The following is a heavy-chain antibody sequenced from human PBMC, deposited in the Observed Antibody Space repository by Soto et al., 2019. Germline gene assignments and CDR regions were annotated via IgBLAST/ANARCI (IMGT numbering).Heavy chain of an antibody. J-gene: IGHJ6*03. Sequence: ASVKVSCKASGYTFTSYSISWVRQAPGQGLEWMGWISAYNGNTNYAQKLQGRVTMTTDTSTSTAYMELRSLRSDDTAVYYCARRSLEWLLEPYYYYYMDVWGKGTTVTVSS. V-gene: IGHV1-18*01. CDR2: ISAYNGNT. CDR3: ARRSLEWLLEPYYYYYMDV. CDR1: GYTFTSYS. D-gene: IGHD3-3*01.